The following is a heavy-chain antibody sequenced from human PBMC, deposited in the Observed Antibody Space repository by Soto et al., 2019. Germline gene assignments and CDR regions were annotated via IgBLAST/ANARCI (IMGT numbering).Heavy chain of an antibody. CDR3: ARDGATTGHWDY. CDR2: ISISSSTI. V-gene: IGHV3-48*02. CDR1: GFTFSTFS. D-gene: IGHD1-26*01. Sequence: EVRLVESGGDLVQPGGSLRLSCAASGFTFSTFSMNWVRQAPGKGLEWISYISISSSTIHYADSVKGRFTISRDNAKSSMYLQMDRLRDDDTAVYYCARDGATTGHWDYWGQGTLVTVSS. J-gene: IGHJ4*02.